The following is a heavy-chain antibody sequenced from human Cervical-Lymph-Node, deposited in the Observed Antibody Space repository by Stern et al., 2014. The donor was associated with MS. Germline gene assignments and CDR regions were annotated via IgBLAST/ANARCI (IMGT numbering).Heavy chain of an antibody. Sequence: VQLLESGPGLVKPSQTLSLTCTVSGDSITSGGHYWSWIRQHPGKGLDWIGYIYNSGATFYNPSLKGRVTISLDTSKSQFSLQLSSVTAADTAIYYCASRWSGTYYGQNWFDPWGQGILVTVST. CDR2: IYNSGAT. J-gene: IGHJ5*02. CDR3: ASRWSGTYYGQNWFDP. CDR1: GDSITSGGHY. D-gene: IGHD1-26*01. V-gene: IGHV4-31*03.